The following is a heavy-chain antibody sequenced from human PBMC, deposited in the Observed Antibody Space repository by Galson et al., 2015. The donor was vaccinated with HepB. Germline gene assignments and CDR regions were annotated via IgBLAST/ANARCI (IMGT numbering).Heavy chain of an antibody. CDR1: GFTVSNTY. V-gene: IGHV3-66*02. CDR3: ARGYYHDSSGYPNAFDI. Sequence: SLRLSCAASGFTVSNTYMSWVRQAPGKGLEWVSVIYSIGSTYYAESVKGRFTISRDNSKNTLNLQMNSLRAEDTAVYYCARGYYHDSSGYPNAFDIWGQGTMVTVSS. CDR2: IYSIGST. J-gene: IGHJ3*02. D-gene: IGHD3-22*01.